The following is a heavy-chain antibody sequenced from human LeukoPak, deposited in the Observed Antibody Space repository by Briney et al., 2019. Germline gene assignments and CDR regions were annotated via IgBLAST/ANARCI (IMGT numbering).Heavy chain of an antibody. CDR3: ARDFSSGSI. J-gene: IGHJ3*02. D-gene: IGHD6-25*01. V-gene: IGHV3-21*01. Sequence: GGSLRLSCAASGFTFSTYSMNWVRQAPGKGLEWVSSITPSGSYIYYATSVKGRFTISRDNAKNSLYLQMNSLRVEDTAVYYCARDFSSGSIWGQGTMVTVSS. CDR1: GFTFSTYS. CDR2: ITPSGSYI.